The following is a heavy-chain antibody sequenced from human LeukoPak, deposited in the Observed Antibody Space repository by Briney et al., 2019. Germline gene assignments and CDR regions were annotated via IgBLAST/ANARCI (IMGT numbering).Heavy chain of an antibody. CDR1: GGSISSNSYY. Sequence: KSSETLSLTCTVSGGSISSNSYYWGWIRQPPGKGLEWIGRIYYRGTTYYSPSLKSRVTIPIDTSKNQFSLKLNSVTAPDTAVYYCSRQCDRAAADTIYFLHWGQGTLVTVSS. J-gene: IGHJ1*01. CDR3: SRQCDRAAADTIYFLH. CDR2: IYYRGTT. D-gene: IGHD6-13*01. V-gene: IGHV4-39*01.